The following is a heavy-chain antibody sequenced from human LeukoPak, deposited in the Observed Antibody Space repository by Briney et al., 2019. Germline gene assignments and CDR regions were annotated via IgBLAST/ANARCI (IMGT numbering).Heavy chain of an antibody. D-gene: IGHD1-7*01. CDR2: IDSSGRT. V-gene: IGHV4-39*01. CDR3: AKYESGTMLDY. CDR1: GGSISSSSYY. Sequence: SETLSLTCTVSGGSISSSSYYWGWIRQPPGRGLEWIGSIDSSGRTHYNPSLKSRVTITKDTSKNQFSLELSSVTAADTAVYSCAKYESGTMLDYWGQGTLVTVSS. J-gene: IGHJ4*02.